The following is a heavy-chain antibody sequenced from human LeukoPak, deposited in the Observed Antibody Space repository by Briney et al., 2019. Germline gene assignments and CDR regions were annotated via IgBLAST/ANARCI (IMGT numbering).Heavy chain of an antibody. CDR3: TTPGYSSGWYDLDY. CDR1: GFTFSNAW. CDR2: IKSKTDGGTT. Sequence: GGSLRLPCAASGFTFSNAWMSWVRQAPGKGLEWVGRIKSKTDGGTTDYAAPVKGRFTISRDDSKNTLYLQMNGLKTEDTAVYYCTTPGYSSGWYDLDYWGQGTLVTVSS. D-gene: IGHD6-19*01. J-gene: IGHJ4*02. V-gene: IGHV3-15*01.